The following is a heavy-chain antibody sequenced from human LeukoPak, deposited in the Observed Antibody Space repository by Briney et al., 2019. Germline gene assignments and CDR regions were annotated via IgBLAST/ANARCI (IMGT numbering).Heavy chain of an antibody. CDR3: ARETMGGYCSGGSCYPLFDY. J-gene: IGHJ4*02. CDR2: IYYSGST. Sequence: PSETLSLTCTVSGGSISSSSYYWGWIRQPPGKGLEWIGSIYYSGSTYYNPSLKSRVTISVDTSKNQFSLKLSSVTAADTAAYYCARETMGGYCSGGSCYPLFDYWGQGTLVTVSS. D-gene: IGHD2-15*01. CDR1: GGSISSSSYY. V-gene: IGHV4-39*02.